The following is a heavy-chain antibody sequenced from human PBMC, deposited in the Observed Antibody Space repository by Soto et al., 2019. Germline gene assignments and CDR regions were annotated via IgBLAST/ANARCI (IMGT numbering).Heavy chain of an antibody. V-gene: IGHV4-31*03. D-gene: IGHD6-19*01. CDR3: ASDSSGWTDGLDY. J-gene: IGHJ4*02. Sequence: SETLSLTCTVSGGSISSGGYYWSWIRQHPGKGLEWIGYIYYSGSTYYNPSLKSRVTISVDTSKNQFSLKLSSVTAADTAVYYCASDSSGWTDGLDYWGQGTLVTVSS. CDR2: IYYSGST. CDR1: GGSISSGGYY.